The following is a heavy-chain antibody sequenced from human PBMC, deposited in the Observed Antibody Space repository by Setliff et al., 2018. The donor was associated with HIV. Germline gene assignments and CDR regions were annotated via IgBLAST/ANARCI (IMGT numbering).Heavy chain of an antibody. Sequence: ASVKVSCKASGYTFTSYDINWVRQATGQGLEWMGWMNPNSGNTGYAQKFQGRVTMTRDTSISTAYMELSRLRSDDTAVYYCARSPTNTYYNFWSGYSYFDYWGQGTLVTVSS. CDR2: MNPNSGNT. CDR1: GYTFTSYD. CDR3: ARSPTNTYYNFWSGYSYFDY. J-gene: IGHJ4*02. V-gene: IGHV1-8*02. D-gene: IGHD3-3*01.